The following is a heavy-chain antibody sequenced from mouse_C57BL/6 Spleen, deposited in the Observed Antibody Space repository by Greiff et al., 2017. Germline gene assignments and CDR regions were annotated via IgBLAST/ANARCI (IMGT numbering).Heavy chain of an antibody. Sequence: QVQLMESGAELARPGASVKLSCKASGYTFTSYGISWVKQRTGQGLEWIGEIYPRSGNTYYNETFKGKATLTADKSSSTAYMELLSLTSEDSAGYFCARSVYDYPYYFDYWGQGTTRTVSS. CDR1: GYTFTSYG. D-gene: IGHD2-4*01. V-gene: IGHV1-81*01. CDR2: IYPRSGNT. CDR3: ARSVYDYPYYFDY. J-gene: IGHJ2*01.